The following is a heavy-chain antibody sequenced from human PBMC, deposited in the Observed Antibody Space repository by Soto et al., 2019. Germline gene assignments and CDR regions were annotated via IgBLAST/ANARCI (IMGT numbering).Heavy chain of an antibody. CDR1: GFTFSSYA. J-gene: IGHJ6*02. V-gene: IGHV3-30-3*01. D-gene: IGHD3-16*02. Sequence: QVQLVESGGGVVQPGRSLRLSCAASGFTFSSYAMHWVRQAPGKGLEWVAVISYDGSNKYYADSVKGRFTISRDNSKNTLYLQMNSLRAEDTAVYYCARVLTNETRSGYTDYYYYYGMDVWGQGTTVTVSS. CDR3: ARVLTNETRSGYTDYYYYYGMDV. CDR2: ISYDGSNK.